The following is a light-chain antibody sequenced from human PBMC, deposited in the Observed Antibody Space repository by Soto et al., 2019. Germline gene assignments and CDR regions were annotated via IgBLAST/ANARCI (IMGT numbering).Light chain of an antibody. Sequence: EIVLTQSPGTLSLSPGERATLSCRASQSVSSSYLAWYQQKPGQAPRLLIYGAFSRATGIPDRFSGSGSGTDFTLTISRLEPEDFAVYYCQQYGSSPELTFGGGTKVDIK. V-gene: IGKV3-20*01. CDR3: QQYGSSPELT. CDR2: GAF. J-gene: IGKJ4*01. CDR1: QSVSSSY.